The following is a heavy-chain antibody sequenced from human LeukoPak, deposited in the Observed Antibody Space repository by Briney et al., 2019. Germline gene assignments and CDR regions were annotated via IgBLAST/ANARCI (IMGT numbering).Heavy chain of an antibody. CDR1: GYSISSGYY. J-gene: IGHJ4*02. CDR2: VFHSGNT. D-gene: IGHD6-6*01. Sequence: PSETLSLTCVVSGYSISSGYYWDWIRQPPGKGLEWIGSVFHSGNTYYNPSLRSRVTISVDTSKNQFSLKLASVTATDTAVYFCARPLGQYSTSSGLAVWGQGTLVTVSS. V-gene: IGHV4-38-2*01. CDR3: ARPLGQYSTSSGLAV.